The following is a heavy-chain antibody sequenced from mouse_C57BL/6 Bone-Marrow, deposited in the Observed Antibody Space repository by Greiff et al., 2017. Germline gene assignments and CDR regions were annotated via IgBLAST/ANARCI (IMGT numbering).Heavy chain of an antibody. J-gene: IGHJ4*01. D-gene: IGHD1-1*01. CDR1: GYTFTDYY. CDR3: ARGAYGYAMDY. V-gene: IGHV1-19*01. CDR2: VNPYNGGT. Sequence: EVQLQQSGPELVKPGASVKMSCKASGYTFTDYYMDWVKQSHGESFEWIGRVNPYNGGTSYNQKFKGKATLTVDKSSSTAYMELNSLTSEDSAVYYCARGAYGYAMDYWGQGTSVTVSS.